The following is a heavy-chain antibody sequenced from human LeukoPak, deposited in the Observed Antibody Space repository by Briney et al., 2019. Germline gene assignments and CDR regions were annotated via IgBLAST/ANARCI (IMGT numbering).Heavy chain of an antibody. J-gene: IGHJ4*02. CDR1: GFTFSSYA. Sequence: GGSLRLSCAASGFTFSSYAMSWVRQAPGKGLEWVSAISGSGGSTYHADSVKGRFTISRDNSKNTLYLQMNSLRAEDTAVYYCAKDLGQVVALPYYFDYWGQGTLVTVSS. CDR2: ISGSGGST. CDR3: AKDLGQVVALPYYFDY. D-gene: IGHD2-15*01. V-gene: IGHV3-23*01.